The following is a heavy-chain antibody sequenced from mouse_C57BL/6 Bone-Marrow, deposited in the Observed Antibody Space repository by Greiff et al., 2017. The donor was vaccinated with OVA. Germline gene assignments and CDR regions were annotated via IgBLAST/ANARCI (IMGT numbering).Heavy chain of an antibody. V-gene: IGHV1-75*01. D-gene: IGHD1-1*01. CDR1: GYTFTDYY. J-gene: IGHJ1*03. Sequence: VQLQQSGAELVRPGTSVKVSCKASGYTFTDYYINWVKQRPGQGLEWIGWIFPGSGSTYYNEKFKGKATLTVDKSSSTAYMLLSSLTSEDSAVYFCADYYGSRDWYFDVWGTGTTVTVSS. CDR2: IFPGSGST. CDR3: ADYYGSRDWYFDV.